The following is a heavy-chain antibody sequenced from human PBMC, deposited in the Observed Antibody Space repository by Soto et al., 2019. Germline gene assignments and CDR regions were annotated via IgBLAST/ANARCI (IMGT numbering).Heavy chain of an antibody. CDR2: ISTYNGHT. V-gene: IGHV1-18*01. CDR1: GYTFTNYG. D-gene: IGHD6-19*01. J-gene: IGHJ6*02. CDR3: AREWGQQWLAYGMDV. Sequence: QVQLVQSGAEVKKPGASVKVSCKASGYTFTNYGISWVRQAPGQGLAWMGWISTYNGHTTSAQKLQGRVTMTTDTSTSTAYMELRSLRSDDTAVYYCAREWGQQWLAYGMDVWGQGNTVTVSS.